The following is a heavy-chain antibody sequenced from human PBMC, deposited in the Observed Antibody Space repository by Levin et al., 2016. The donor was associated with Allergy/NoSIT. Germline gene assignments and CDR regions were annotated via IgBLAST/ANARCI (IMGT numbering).Heavy chain of an antibody. Sequence: SETLSLTCAVSGYSISSGYYWGWIRQPPGKGLEWIGSIYHSGSTYYNPSLKSRVTISVDTSKNQFSLKLSSVTAADTAVYYCASLITADIDYWGQGTLVTVSS. CDR2: IYHSGST. V-gene: IGHV4-38-2*01. J-gene: IGHJ4*02. CDR3: ASLITADIDY. D-gene: IGHD6-25*01. CDR1: GYSISSGYY.